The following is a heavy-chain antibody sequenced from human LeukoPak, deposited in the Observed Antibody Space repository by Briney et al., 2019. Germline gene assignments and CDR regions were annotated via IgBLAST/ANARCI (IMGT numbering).Heavy chain of an antibody. CDR2: IYYIGST. CDR3: ARHPYNRAGDYGGNSDARARYYFDY. J-gene: IGHJ4*02. Sequence: SETLSLTCAVSGDSISSGGYSWSWIRQPPGKGLEWIGYIYYIGSTYYTPSLKSRVTMSVDTSKNQFSLKLSSVTAADTAVYYCARHPYNRAGDYGGNSDARARYYFDYWGQGTLVTVSS. CDR1: GDSISSGGYS. V-gene: IGHV4-30-4*07. D-gene: IGHD4-23*01.